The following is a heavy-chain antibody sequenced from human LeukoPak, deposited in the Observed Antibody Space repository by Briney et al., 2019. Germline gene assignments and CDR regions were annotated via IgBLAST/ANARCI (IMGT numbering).Heavy chain of an antibody. V-gene: IGHV1-2*02. CDR2: INPNSGGT. Sequence: ASVKVSCKASGYTFTGYYVHWVRQAPGQGLEGMGWINPNSGGTNYAQKFQGRVTMTRDTSISTAYMELNRLRSDATAVYYCARNLDCSGGSCYSFALQLFDYWGQGTLVTVSS. J-gene: IGHJ4*02. CDR3: ARNLDCSGGSCYSFALQLFDY. CDR1: GYTFTGYY. D-gene: IGHD2-15*01.